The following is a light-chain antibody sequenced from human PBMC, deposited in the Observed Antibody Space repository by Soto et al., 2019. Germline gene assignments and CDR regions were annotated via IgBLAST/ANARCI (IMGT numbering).Light chain of an antibody. CDR1: QSVSSSY. CDR2: DAS. CDR3: QQRYNGPRIP. V-gene: IGKV3D-20*02. Sequence: DIVMSQSPCTLSLSPGERATLSCSSSQSVSSSYLAWYQQKPGQAPRLLIYDASHRATGIPARFSGSGSGTDFTLTISSLEPEDSAVYYCQQRYNGPRIPFGQGGRLEIK. J-gene: IGKJ5*01.